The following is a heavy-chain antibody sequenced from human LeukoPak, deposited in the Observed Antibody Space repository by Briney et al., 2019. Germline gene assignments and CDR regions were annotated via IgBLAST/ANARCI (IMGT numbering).Heavy chain of an antibody. CDR3: ARDEWERFDY. Sequence: PGGSLRLSCAASGFTFSSYAMTWVRQAPDKGLEWVSAISGSDGSTYYADSVKGRFTISRDNSKNTLYLQMNSLRAEDTAVYYCARDEWERFDYWGQGTLVTVSS. CDR2: ISGSDGST. J-gene: IGHJ4*02. CDR1: GFTFSSYA. V-gene: IGHV3-23*01. D-gene: IGHD1-26*01.